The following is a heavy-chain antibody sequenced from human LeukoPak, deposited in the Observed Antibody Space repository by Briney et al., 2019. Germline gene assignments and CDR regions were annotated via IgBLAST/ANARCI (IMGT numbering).Heavy chain of an antibody. Sequence: ASVKVSCKASGYTFTSYGISWVRQAPGQGLEWMGWINPNSGGTNYAQKFQGRVTMTRDTSISTAYMELRRLRSDDTAVYYCAREGRVDSAVVLFDYWGQGTLVTVSS. J-gene: IGHJ4*02. V-gene: IGHV1-2*02. CDR2: INPNSGGT. CDR1: GYTFTSYG. CDR3: AREGRVDSAVVLFDY. D-gene: IGHD5-18*01.